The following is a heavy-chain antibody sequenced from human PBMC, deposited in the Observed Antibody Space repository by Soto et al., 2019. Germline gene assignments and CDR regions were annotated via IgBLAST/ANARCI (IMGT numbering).Heavy chain of an antibody. CDR1: GGSITSDNW. J-gene: IGHJ5*02. CDR3: ARDGHSSGWS. D-gene: IGHD6-19*01. V-gene: IGHV4-4*02. CDR2: ISHRGST. Sequence: QVQLQESGPGLVKPSETLSLTCAVSGGSITSDNWWSWVRQPPGKGLEWIGEISHRGSTTYNLSLKXQVXIXADKSKNQFSLNVNSVTAADTAGYYCARDGHSSGWSWGQGTLVIVSS.